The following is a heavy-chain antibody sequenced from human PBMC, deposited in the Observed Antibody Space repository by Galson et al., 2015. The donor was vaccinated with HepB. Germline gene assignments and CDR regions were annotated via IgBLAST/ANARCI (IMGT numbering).Heavy chain of an antibody. J-gene: IGHJ3*02. V-gene: IGHV3-11*06. CDR2: ISSSSSYT. D-gene: IGHD6-19*01. CDR1: GFTFSNYY. CDR3: ARGKWLDAGDAFDI. Sequence: SLRLSCAASGFTFSNYYMSWIRQAPGKGLEWVSYISSSSSYTNYADSVKGRFTISRDNAKNSLYLQMNSLRAEDTAVYYCARGKWLDAGDAFDIWGQGTMVTVSS.